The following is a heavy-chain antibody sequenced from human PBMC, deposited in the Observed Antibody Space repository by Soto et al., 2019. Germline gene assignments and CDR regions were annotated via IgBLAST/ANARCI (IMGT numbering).Heavy chain of an antibody. D-gene: IGHD3-9*01. V-gene: IGHV3-74*01. CDR2: INSDGSST. CDR1: GFTFSSYW. J-gene: IGHJ6*02. Sequence: EVQLVESGGGLVQPGGSLRLSCAASGFTFSSYWMHWVRQAPGKGLVWVSRINSDGSSTSYADSVKGRFTISRDNAKNTLYLQMNSLRAEDTAVYYCARPISPYNYDILTGYYILHYYYGMDVWGQGTTVTVSS. CDR3: ARPISPYNYDILTGYYILHYYYGMDV.